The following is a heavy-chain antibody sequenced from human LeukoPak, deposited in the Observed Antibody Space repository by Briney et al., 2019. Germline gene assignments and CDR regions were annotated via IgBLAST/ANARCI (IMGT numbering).Heavy chain of an antibody. CDR3: AKSQDGGRLFHFDY. Sequence: GGSLRLSCAASGFTFSSSALSWVRQAPGKGLEWVSVISCSGGSTYSADSVKSRFTSSGENSKNMMCLQMDGLRAEETTVYFCAKSQDGGRLFHFDYCGQGRLVTVSS. CDR2: ISCSGGST. V-gene: IGHV3-23*01. D-gene: IGHD1-26*01. CDR1: GFTFSSSA. J-gene: IGHJ4*02.